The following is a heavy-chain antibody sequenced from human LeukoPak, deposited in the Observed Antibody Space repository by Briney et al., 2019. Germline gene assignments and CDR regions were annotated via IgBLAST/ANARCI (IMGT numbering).Heavy chain of an antibody. J-gene: IGHJ5*02. Sequence: GGSLRLSCAASGFTFSDYYMNWIRQTPGKGLEWIAHIGGGADTIEYTDSMKGRFTISRDNARNSLFLQMDSLRVEDTAIYYCAREMNTAMINLDAWGQGTPVTVSS. CDR2: IGGGADTI. V-gene: IGHV3-11*01. D-gene: IGHD5-18*01. CDR3: AREMNTAMINLDA. CDR1: GFTFSDYY.